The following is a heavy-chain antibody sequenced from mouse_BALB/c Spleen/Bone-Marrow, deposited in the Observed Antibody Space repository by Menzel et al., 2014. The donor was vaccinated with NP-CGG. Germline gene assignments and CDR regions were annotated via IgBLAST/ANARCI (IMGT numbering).Heavy chain of an antibody. CDR1: GYTFTNYW. J-gene: IGHJ2*01. Sequence: VKLMESGAELAKPGASVKMSCKASGYTFTNYWMHWVKQRPGQGLEWIGYINPSTGYTEYNQKFKDKATLTADKSSSTAYMQLSSLTSEDSAVYYCARIYYYGRDYWGQGTTHTVSS. CDR2: INPSTGYT. D-gene: IGHD1-1*01. CDR3: ARIYYYGRDY. V-gene: IGHV1-7*01.